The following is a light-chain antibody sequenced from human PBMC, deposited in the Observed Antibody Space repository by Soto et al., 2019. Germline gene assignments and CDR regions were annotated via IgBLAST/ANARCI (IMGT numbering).Light chain of an antibody. J-gene: IGKJ1*01. CDR2: VAS. CDR1: QSVSNSF. Sequence: EIMLTQSPGTLSLSPGERATLSCRASQSVSNSFLAWYQQKPGQGPRLLIYVASSRATGIPDRFSGSGSGTDFTLTISRLEPEDFAVYYWHQYGSSPSTFGQGTRVEIK. CDR3: HQYGSSPST. V-gene: IGKV3-20*01.